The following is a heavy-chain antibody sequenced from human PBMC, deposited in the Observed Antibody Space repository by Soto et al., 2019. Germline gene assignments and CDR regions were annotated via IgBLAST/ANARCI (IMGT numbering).Heavy chain of an antibody. J-gene: IGHJ5*02. CDR3: VRIRYQLPSSVLWLDP. CDR1: GGFLSESY. V-gene: IGHV4-34*01. CDR2: INHVGGT. Sequence: SETLSLTCAVYGGFLSESYWTWIRQPPGKGLEWIGEINHVGGTNYNPSLKSRVTMSVDTSQNQFSLRPISVTAADTAMYFCVRIRYQLPSSVLWLDPWGQGTPATVSS. D-gene: IGHD3-16*01.